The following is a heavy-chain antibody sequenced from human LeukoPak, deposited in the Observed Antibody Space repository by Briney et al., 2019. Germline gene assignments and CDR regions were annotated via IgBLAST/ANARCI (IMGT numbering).Heavy chain of an antibody. CDR3: ASRGSHYRFDP. CDR1: GGSISSSSYY. Sequence: PSETLSLTCTVSGGSISSSSYYWGWIRQPPGKGLEWIGSIYYSGSTYYNPSLKSRVTISVDTSKNQFSLKLSSVTAADTAVYYCASRGSHYRFDPWGQGTLVTVSS. D-gene: IGHD1-26*01. V-gene: IGHV4-39*01. J-gene: IGHJ5*02. CDR2: IYYSGST.